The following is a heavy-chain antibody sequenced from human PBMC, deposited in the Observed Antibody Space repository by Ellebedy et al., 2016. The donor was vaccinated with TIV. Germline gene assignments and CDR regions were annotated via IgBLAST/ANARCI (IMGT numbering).Heavy chain of an antibody. Sequence: SETLSLTCTVSGDSISSSTYYWGWIRQPPGKGLEWIGSIYYSGSTYYKPSLKSRVTISVDTSKNQFSLKLSSVTAADTAVFYCARLRGSSSFKGYWYFDLWGRGTLVTVSS. D-gene: IGHD3-10*01. V-gene: IGHV4-39*01. CDR2: IYYSGST. J-gene: IGHJ2*01. CDR3: ARLRGSSSFKGYWYFDL. CDR1: GDSISSSTYY.